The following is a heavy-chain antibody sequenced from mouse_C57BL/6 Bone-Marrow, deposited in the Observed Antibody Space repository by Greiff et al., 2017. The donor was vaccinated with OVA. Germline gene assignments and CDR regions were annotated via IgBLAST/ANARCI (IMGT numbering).Heavy chain of an antibody. D-gene: IGHD1-1*01. CDR2: INPSSGYT. V-gene: IGHV1-7*01. CDR1: GYTFTSYW. CDR3: ARKGDYYGSSYAMDY. J-gene: IGHJ4*01. Sequence: VKLMESGAELAKPGASVKLSCKASGYTFTSYWMHWVKQRPGQGLEWIGYINPSSGYTKYTQTFKDQVTFTADKSSSTAYMQLSSLTYEDSAVYYGARKGDYYGSSYAMDYWGQGTSVTVSS.